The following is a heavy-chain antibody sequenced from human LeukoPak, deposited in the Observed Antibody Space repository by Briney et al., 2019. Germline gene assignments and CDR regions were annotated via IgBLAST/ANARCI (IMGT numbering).Heavy chain of an antibody. Sequence: GGSLRLSCAASGFTFRNYGMHWVRQAPGKGLEWVAVISYDGSNKYYADSVEGRFTISRDNSKNTLYLQMNSLRAEDTAVYYCARGLAVAGLGYWGQGTLVTVSS. CDR3: ARGLAVAGLGY. J-gene: IGHJ4*02. V-gene: IGHV3-30*03. CDR1: GFTFRNYG. D-gene: IGHD6-19*01. CDR2: ISYDGSNK.